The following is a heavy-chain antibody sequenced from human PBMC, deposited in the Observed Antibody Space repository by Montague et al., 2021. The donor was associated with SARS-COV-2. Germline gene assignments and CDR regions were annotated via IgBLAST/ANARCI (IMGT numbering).Heavy chain of an antibody. J-gene: IGHJ6*02. CDR1: GFTFSSYN. D-gene: IGHD1-26*01. CDR3: ARVVGPTSYYYYGMDV. Sequence: SLILSCAASGFTFSSYNMNLVRQAPGKGLEWVSYISGSSSTIYYADSVKGRFTISRDNAKDSLYLQMNSLRDEDTAVSYCARVVGPTSYYYYGMDVWGQGTTVTVSS. CDR2: ISGSSSTI. V-gene: IGHV3-48*02.